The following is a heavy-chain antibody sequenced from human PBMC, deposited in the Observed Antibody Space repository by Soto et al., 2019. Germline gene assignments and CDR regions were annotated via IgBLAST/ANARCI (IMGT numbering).Heavy chain of an antibody. CDR3: ARDREANWGSLDY. V-gene: IGHV3-7*01. CDR1: GFTFSSYW. J-gene: IGHJ4*02. CDR2: IKQDGSEK. Sequence: EVQLVESGGGLVQPGGSLRLSCVASGFTFSSYWMSWVRQAPGKGLEWVANIKQDGSEKYYVDSVKGRFTISRDNAKNSLYLQMNSLRAEDTAVYYCARDREANWGSLDYWGQGTLVTVSS. D-gene: IGHD7-27*01.